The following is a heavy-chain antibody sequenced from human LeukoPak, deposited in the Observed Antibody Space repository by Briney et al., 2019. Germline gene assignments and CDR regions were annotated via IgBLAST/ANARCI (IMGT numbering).Heavy chain of an antibody. CDR3: SRGQGCAY. Sequence: GGSLRLSCAASGFTFSSYWMSWVRQAPGKGLEWVADIKQDGSEKYYVDSVKGRFTISRDNGKKSLYLQMNSLRAEDTAVYYCSRGQGCAYWGQGTLVTVSS. CDR2: IKQDGSEK. CDR1: GFTFSSYW. D-gene: IGHD2-8*01. V-gene: IGHV3-7*04. J-gene: IGHJ4*02.